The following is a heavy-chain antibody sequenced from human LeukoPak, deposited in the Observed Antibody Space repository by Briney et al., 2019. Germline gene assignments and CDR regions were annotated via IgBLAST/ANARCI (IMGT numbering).Heavy chain of an antibody. Sequence: GASVTVSCTASGGTFSSYAISWVRQAPGQGLEWMGGIIPIFGTANYAQKFQGRVTITADESTSTAYMELSSLRSEDTAVYYCARTYYYDSSGYANPHYYYYGMDVWGQGTTVTVSS. CDR3: ARTYYYDSSGYANPHYYYYGMDV. CDR1: GGTFSSYA. J-gene: IGHJ6*02. D-gene: IGHD3-22*01. CDR2: IIPIFGTA. V-gene: IGHV1-69*13.